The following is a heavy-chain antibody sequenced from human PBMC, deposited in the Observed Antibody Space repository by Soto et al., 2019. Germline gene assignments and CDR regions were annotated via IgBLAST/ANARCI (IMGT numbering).Heavy chain of an antibody. V-gene: IGHV3-23*01. CDR2: MTGSGATI. CDR1: GFTISTFA. CDR3: AKDAVYNDGLWLMDS. Sequence: GGSLRLSCAASGFTISTFAMTWVRQAPGKGLESVCGMTGSGATIHYADSVKGRFTISKDNSRNVLYLQMDYLRDEDTAVYYCAKDAVYNDGLWLMDSWGQGTLVTVSS. J-gene: IGHJ4*02. D-gene: IGHD2-21*01.